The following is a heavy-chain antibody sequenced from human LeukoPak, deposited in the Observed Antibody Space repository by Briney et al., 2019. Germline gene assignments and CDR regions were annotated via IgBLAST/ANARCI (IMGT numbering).Heavy chain of an antibody. CDR1: GFTFSNYA. CDR2: ISGTSHST. Sequence: QPGGSLRLSCVASGFTFSNYAMTWVRQAPGKGLEWVSSISGTSHSTYYADSVKGRFTISRDNSKNTLYLQMNSLRAEDTAVYYCAKDRRDDSSGYYYSFVRGPIDYWSQGTLVTVSS. V-gene: IGHV3-23*01. D-gene: IGHD3-22*01. J-gene: IGHJ4*02. CDR3: AKDRRDDSSGYYYSFVRGPIDY.